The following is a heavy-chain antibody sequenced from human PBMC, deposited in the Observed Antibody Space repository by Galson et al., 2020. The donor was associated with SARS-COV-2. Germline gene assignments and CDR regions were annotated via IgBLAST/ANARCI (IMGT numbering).Heavy chain of an antibody. V-gene: IGHV1-8*03. CDR1: GYTFTSHD. D-gene: IGHD2-21*01. J-gene: IGHJ6*03. Sequence: ASVKVSCKASGYTFTSHDINWVRQATGQGLEWMGWMNPNSGNTRYAQKFQGRPTITRNTSISTAYMELSSLRSEDTAVYYFARGVDGGCYENPYYYYYYMDVWGKGTTVTISS. CDR2: MNPNSGNT. CDR3: ARGVDGGCYENPYYYYYYMDV.